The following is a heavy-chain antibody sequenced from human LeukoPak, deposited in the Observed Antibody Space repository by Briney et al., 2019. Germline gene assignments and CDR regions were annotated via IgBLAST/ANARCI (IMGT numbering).Heavy chain of an antibody. Sequence: SETLSLTCTVPGGSISSYYWSWIRQPPGKGLEWIGYIYYSGSTNYNPSLKSRVTISVDTSKNQFSLKLSSVTAADTAVYYCARDRNWFDPWGQGTLVTVSS. V-gene: IGHV4-59*01. CDR3: ARDRNWFDP. CDR1: GGSISSYY. J-gene: IGHJ5*02. CDR2: IYYSGST.